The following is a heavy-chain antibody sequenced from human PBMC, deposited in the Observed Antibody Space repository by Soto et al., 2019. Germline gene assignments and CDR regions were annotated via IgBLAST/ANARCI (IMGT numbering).Heavy chain of an antibody. J-gene: IGHJ4*02. CDR1: RFPFSSYG. V-gene: IGHV3-21*04. CDR2: ISASSSGA. CDR3: ASASTPTEY. Sequence: PGGSLRLSCAASRFPFSSYGMVWVRQTPTKRLEWVATISASSSGAAYLDSVKGRFSISRDNSRNVVFLQMNNLGVDDTAIYYCASASTPTEYWGQGTQVTVSS.